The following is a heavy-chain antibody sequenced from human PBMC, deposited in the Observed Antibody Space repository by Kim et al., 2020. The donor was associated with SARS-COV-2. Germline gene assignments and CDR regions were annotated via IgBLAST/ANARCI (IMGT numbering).Heavy chain of an antibody. Sequence: YADSVKGRFTISRDKSKNTLYLQRNSLRVEDTAVYYCGKGTTIGIYIIVSWGQGTLVTVSS. D-gene: IGHD1-1*01. J-gene: IGHJ4*02. V-gene: IGHV3-30-3*02. CDR3: GKGTTIGIYIIVS.